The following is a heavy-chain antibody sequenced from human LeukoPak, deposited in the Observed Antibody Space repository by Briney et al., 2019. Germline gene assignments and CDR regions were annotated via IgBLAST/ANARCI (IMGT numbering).Heavy chain of an antibody. Sequence: GGSLRLSCAASGFTFSNAWMSWVRQAPGKGLEWVGRIKSKTDGGTTDYAAPVKGRFTISRDDSKNTLYLQMNSLKTEDTAVYYCTTAGGSYLVDFDYWGQGTLVTVSS. CDR1: GFTFSNAW. CDR2: IKSKTDGGTT. CDR3: TTAGGSYLVDFDY. J-gene: IGHJ4*02. D-gene: IGHD1-26*01. V-gene: IGHV3-15*01.